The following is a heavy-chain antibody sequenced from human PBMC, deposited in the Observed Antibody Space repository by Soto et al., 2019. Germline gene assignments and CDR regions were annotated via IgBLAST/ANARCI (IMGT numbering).Heavy chain of an antibody. CDR2: VSIGGST. D-gene: IGHD2-21*01. CDR3: ARHQSSDWPLGSDY. CDR1: GFTFSSYA. V-gene: IGHV3-23*01. Sequence: PGGSLRLSCAASGFTFSSYAMGWVRQGPGKGLEWVAVVSIGGSTHYADSVRGRFTISRDNSKNTLSLQMNSLRAEDTALYYCARHQSSDWPLGSDYWGQGTLVTVSS. J-gene: IGHJ4*02.